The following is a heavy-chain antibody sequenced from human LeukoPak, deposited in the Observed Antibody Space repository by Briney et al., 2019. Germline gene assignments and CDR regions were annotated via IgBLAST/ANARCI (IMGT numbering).Heavy chain of an antibody. V-gene: IGHV3-23*01. CDR2: IGASGADT. CDR3: ARRPRDTSGYYLGAFHD. J-gene: IGHJ3*01. CDR1: GLTFSNYA. Sequence: GGSVRLSCAAAGLTFSNYAMTWVRQAPGKGLEWVSVIGASGADTYYSDSVKGRFTVSRDNSQNTLFLHMSSLRAEDTAVYFCARRPRDTSGYYLGAFHDWGQGTTVTVSS. D-gene: IGHD3-22*01.